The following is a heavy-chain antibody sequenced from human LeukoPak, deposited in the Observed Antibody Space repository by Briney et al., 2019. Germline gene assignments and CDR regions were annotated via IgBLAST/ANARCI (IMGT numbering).Heavy chain of an antibody. CDR1: GFTFSSYE. Sequence: PGGSLRLSCAASGFTFSSYEMNWVRQAPGKGLEWVSYISSGTTIYYADSVKGRFTISRDNAKNSLYLQMNSLRAEDTAVYYCARERPEIDYWGQGTLVTVSS. J-gene: IGHJ4*02. CDR2: ISSGTTI. CDR3: ARERPEIDY. V-gene: IGHV3-48*03.